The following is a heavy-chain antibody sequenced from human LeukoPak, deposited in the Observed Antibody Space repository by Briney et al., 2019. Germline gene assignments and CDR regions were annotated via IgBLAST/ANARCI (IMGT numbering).Heavy chain of an antibody. CDR2: IYYNGNT. CDR1: GGSFSSYY. Sequence: SETLSLTCTVSGGSFSSYYWSWIRQPPGKGLEWIGYIYYNGNTNYNPSLKRRVTMSVDTSRNQFSLKLTSVTAADMAVYYCASLDYWGQGTLVTVSS. J-gene: IGHJ4*02. CDR3: ASLDY. V-gene: IGHV4-59*01.